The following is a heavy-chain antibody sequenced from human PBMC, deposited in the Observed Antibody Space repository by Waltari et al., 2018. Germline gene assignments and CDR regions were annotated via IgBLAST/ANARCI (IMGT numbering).Heavy chain of an antibody. CDR2: INHSGST. J-gene: IGHJ4*02. CDR1: GGSFSGYY. CDR3: ARGWMGARPFDY. Sequence: QVQLQQWGAGLLTPSETLSLTCAVYGGSFSGYYCSWIRQPPGKGLEWIGEINHSGSTNYNPSLKSRVTISVDTSKNQFSLKLSSVTAADTAVYYCARGWMGARPFDYWGQGTLVTISS. D-gene: IGHD1-26*01. V-gene: IGHV4-34*01.